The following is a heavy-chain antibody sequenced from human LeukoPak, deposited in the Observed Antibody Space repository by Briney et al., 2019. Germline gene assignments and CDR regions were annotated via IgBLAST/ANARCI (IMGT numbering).Heavy chain of an antibody. CDR2: ISYDGSNK. CDR3: ARGHRSISIVGATTSDY. D-gene: IGHD1-26*01. V-gene: IGHV3-30*04. Sequence: PGGSLRLSCAASGFTFSSYAMHWVRQAPGKGLEWVAVISYDGSNKYYAVSVKGRFTISRDNSKNTLYLQMNSLRAEDTAVYYCARGHRSISIVGATTSDYWGQGTLVTVSS. J-gene: IGHJ4*02. CDR1: GFTFSSYA.